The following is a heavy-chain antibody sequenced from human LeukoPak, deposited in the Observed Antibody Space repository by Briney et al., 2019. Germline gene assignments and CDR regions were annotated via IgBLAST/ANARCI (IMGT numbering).Heavy chain of an antibody. CDR1: GGSFSGYS. Sequence: PSETLSLTCAVYGGSFSGYSWSWIRQPPGKGLEWIGEINHSGSTNYNPSLKSRVTISVDTSKNQFSLKLSSVTAADTAVYYCARGPSGYHNTGGQGTLVTVSS. J-gene: IGHJ4*02. D-gene: IGHD5-12*01. CDR2: INHSGST. V-gene: IGHV4-34*01. CDR3: ARGPSGYHNT.